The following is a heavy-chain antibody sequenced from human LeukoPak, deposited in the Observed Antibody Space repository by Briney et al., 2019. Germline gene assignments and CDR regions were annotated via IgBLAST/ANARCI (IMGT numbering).Heavy chain of an antibody. CDR2: ISGSGGST. D-gene: IGHD1-26*01. Sequence: GGSLRLSCAASGFTFSSYAMSWVRQAPGKGLEWVSAISGSGGSTYYADSVKGRFTISRDNSENTLYLQMNSLRAEDTAVYYCAKDWERRELLYAFDIWGQGTMVTVSS. J-gene: IGHJ3*02. CDR3: AKDWERRELLYAFDI. V-gene: IGHV3-23*01. CDR1: GFTFSSYA.